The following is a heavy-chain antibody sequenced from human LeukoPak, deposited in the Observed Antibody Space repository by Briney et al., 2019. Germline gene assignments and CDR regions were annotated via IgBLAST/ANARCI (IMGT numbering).Heavy chain of an antibody. J-gene: IGHJ6*03. CDR2: IYTNGST. V-gene: IGHV4-61*02. CDR1: GGSISSGSYY. Sequence: SQTLSLTCTVSGGSISSGSYYWSWIRQPAGKGLEWIGRIYTNGSTNYNPSLKSRVTISVDTSKNQFSLKLSSVTAADTAVYYCARGGYCSGGSCYSYYYYYYMDVWGKGTTVTVSS. D-gene: IGHD2-15*01. CDR3: ARGGYCSGGSCYSYYYYYYMDV.